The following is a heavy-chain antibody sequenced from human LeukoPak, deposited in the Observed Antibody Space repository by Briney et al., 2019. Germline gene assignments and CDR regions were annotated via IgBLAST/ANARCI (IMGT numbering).Heavy chain of an antibody. CDR2: IRYDGSNK. CDR3: AKPLIIAATGEFDY. J-gene: IGHJ4*02. D-gene: IGHD6-13*01. Sequence: PGGSLRLSCAASGFTLSNYGIHWVRQAPGKGLEWVAFIRYDGSNKYYADSVKGRFTISRDISKNTVYLQMNSLRAEDTAVYYCAKPLIIAATGEFDYWGQGTLVTVSS. V-gene: IGHV3-30*02. CDR1: GFTLSNYG.